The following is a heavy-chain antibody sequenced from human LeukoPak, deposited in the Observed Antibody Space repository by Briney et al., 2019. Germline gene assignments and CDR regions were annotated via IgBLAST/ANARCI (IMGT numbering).Heavy chain of an antibody. Sequence: SETLSLTCAVYGGSFSGYYWSWIRQPPGKGLEWIGEINHSGSTNYNPSLKSRVTISVGTSKNQFSLKLSSVTAADTAVYYCARWAVGATFDYWGQGTLVTVSS. V-gene: IGHV4-34*01. J-gene: IGHJ4*02. CDR2: INHSGST. CDR3: ARWAVGATFDY. D-gene: IGHD1-26*01. CDR1: GGSFSGYY.